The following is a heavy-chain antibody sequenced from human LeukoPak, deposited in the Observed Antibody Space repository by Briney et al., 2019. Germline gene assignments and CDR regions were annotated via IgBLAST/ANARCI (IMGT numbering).Heavy chain of an antibody. D-gene: IGHD2-15*01. CDR1: GFTFSDAW. Sequence: GGSLRLSCAASGFTFSDAWMSWVRQAPGMGVEWVGRIKTKADGGTTEYAAPVKGRFSISRDDSKTTLYLQINSLRSGDTAVYYCTADMPASSRAADYWGQGTLVSVSS. CDR2: IKTKADGGTT. J-gene: IGHJ4*02. CDR3: TADMPASSRAADY. V-gene: IGHV3-15*01.